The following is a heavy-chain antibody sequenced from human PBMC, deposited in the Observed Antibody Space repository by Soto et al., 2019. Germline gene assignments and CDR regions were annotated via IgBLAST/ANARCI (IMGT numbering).Heavy chain of an antibody. CDR3: ARDKSNDSSGYYYLSPEAFDI. CDR2: INAGNGNT. CDR1: GYTFTSYA. Sequence: ASVKVSCKASGYTFTSYAMHWVRQAPGQRLEWMGWINAGNGNTKYSQKFQGRVTITRDTSASTAYMELSSLRSEDTAVYYCARDKSNDSSGYYYLSPEAFDISGQGTMVTVSS. V-gene: IGHV1-3*01. D-gene: IGHD3-22*01. J-gene: IGHJ3*02.